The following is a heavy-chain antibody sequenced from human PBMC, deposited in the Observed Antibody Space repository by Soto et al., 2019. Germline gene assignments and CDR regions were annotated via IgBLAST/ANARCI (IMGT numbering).Heavy chain of an antibody. CDR2: MNPNSGNT. CDR3: ARGLRFLEWLASYDY. J-gene: IGHJ4*02. CDR1: GYTFTSYD. V-gene: IGHV1-8*01. Sequence: ASVKVSCKASGYTFTSYDINWVRQATGQGLEWMGWMNPNSGNTGYAQKFQGRVTMTRNTSISTAYMEQSSLRSEDTAVYYCARGLRFLEWLASYDYWGQGTLVTVSS. D-gene: IGHD3-3*01.